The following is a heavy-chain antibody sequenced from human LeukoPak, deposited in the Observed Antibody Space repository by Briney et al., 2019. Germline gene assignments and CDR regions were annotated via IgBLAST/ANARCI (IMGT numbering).Heavy chain of an antibody. V-gene: IGHV1-69*04. CDR3: ARASGEMATVNAFDI. Sequence: ASVKVSCKASGGTFSSYAISRVRQAPGQGLEWMGRIIPILGIANYAQKFQGRVTITADKSTSTAYMELSSLRSEDTAVYYCARASGEMATVNAFDIWGQGTMVTVSS. CDR2: IIPILGIA. D-gene: IGHD5-24*01. CDR1: GGTFSSYA. J-gene: IGHJ3*02.